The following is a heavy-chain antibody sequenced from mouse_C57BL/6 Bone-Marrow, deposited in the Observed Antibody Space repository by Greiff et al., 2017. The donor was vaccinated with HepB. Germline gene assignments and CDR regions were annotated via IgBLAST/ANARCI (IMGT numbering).Heavy chain of an antibody. V-gene: IGHV5-9*01. D-gene: IGHD1-1*01. CDR2: ISGGGGNT. CDR3: ARSYYYYGSSDYYAMDY. J-gene: IGHJ4*01. CDR1: GFTFSSYT. Sequence: EVQVVESGGGLVKPGGSLKLSCAASGFTFSSYTMSWVRQTPEKRLEWVATISGGGGNTYYPDSVKGRFTISRDNAKNTLYLQMSSLRSEDTALYYCARSYYYYGSSDYYAMDYWGQGTSVTVSS.